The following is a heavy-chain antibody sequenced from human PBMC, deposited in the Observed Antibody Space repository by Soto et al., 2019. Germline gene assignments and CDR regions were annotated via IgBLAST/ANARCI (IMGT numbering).Heavy chain of an antibody. Sequence: SETLSLTCSVSGGAITNYCWNWIRQTPGKGLEWIGYIYHTGSTSKNPSLKSRVTLSLDTSKNQLTLNLTSVTAADTAIYYCARSVNRGYSYGYGHWGQGTLVTVSS. CDR3: ARSVNRGYSYGYGH. D-gene: IGHD5-18*01. J-gene: IGHJ4*02. CDR2: IYHTGST. V-gene: IGHV4-59*01. CDR1: GGAITNYC.